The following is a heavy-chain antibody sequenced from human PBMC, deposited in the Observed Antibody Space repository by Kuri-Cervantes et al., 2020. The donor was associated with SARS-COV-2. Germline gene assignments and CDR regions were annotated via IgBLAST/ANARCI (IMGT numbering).Heavy chain of an antibody. CDR1: GFTFSSYW. V-gene: IGHV3-7*01. CDR3: ARDHGGALDS. J-gene: IGHJ4*02. Sequence: GGSLRLSCAASGFTFSSYWMAWVRQAPGKGLEWVANIRQDAGDKNCVDSVRGRFTISRDNAKNSLYLQVNSLGAEDTAVYYCARDHGGALDSWGQGTLVTVSS. CDR2: IRQDAGDK. D-gene: IGHD3-16*01.